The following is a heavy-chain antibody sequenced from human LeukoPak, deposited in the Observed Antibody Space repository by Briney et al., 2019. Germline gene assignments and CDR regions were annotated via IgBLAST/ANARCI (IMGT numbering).Heavy chain of an antibody. CDR1: GFTFSSYG. Sequence: GRSLRLPCAASGFTFSSYGMHWVRQAPGKGLEWVAVLWFDGSNTYYADSVKGRFTISRDNSKNTLYLQMNSLRAEDTAVYYCAKNPYYYDSSDYLRDVRGYFDLWGRGTLVTVSS. CDR3: AKNPYYYDSSDYLRDVRGYFDL. V-gene: IGHV3-33*06. D-gene: IGHD3-22*01. J-gene: IGHJ2*01. CDR2: LWFDGSNT.